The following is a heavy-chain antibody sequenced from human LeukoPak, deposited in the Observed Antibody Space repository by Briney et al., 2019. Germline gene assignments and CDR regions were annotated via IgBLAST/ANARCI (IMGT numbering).Heavy chain of an antibody. CDR3: AKDHLPGIVVADRDY. J-gene: IGHJ4*02. V-gene: IGHV3-21*01. Sequence: GGSLRLSCAASGFTFSTYIMNWVRQTPGKGLEWVSSIGTSTSYIYYADSVKGRFTISRDNAKNSLYLEMNSLRAEDTAVYYCAKDHLPGIVVADRDYWGQGTLVTVSS. CDR1: GFTFSTYI. D-gene: IGHD6-19*01. CDR2: IGTSTSYI.